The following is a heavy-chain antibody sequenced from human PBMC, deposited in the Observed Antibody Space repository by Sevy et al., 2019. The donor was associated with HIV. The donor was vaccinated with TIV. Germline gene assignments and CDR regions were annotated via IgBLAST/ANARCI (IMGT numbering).Heavy chain of an antibody. J-gene: IGHJ6*04. CDR1: GFTFSSYW. Sequence: GGSLRLSCAASGFTFSSYWRNWVRQAPGKGLEWVDNIKEDGSDKYYVDSVKGRFTKSRDNAQNSLYLEMNRLRAEDTADYYCARWDVWGKGTTVTVSS. CDR3: ARWDV. V-gene: IGHV3-7*01. CDR2: IKEDGSDK.